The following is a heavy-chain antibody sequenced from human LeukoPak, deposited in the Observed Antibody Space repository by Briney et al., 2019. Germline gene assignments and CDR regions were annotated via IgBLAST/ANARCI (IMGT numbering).Heavy chain of an antibody. CDR2: MNANSGNR. D-gene: IGHD6-13*01. V-gene: IGHV1-8*01. Sequence: GASVKVSCKASGYTFTNYDISWVRQATGQGPEWMGWMNANSGNRGYARKFQGRVTLTRNTSISTAYMELSSLRSEDTAVYYCARGEAYSTNWYTDYWGQGTLLTVSS. CDR1: GYTFTNYD. CDR3: ARGEAYSTNWYTDY. J-gene: IGHJ4*02.